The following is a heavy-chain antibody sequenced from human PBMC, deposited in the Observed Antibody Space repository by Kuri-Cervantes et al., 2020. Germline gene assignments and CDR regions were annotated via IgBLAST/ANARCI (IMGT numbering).Heavy chain of an antibody. CDR3: ARGPQSGASFDY. J-gene: IGHJ4*02. CDR1: GFTFSSYA. Sequence: GGSLRLSCAASGFTFSSYAFHWVRQTPGKGLEWVALIFFDGSNKEYADSVKGRFTISRDNSKNTLYLQMNSLRAEDTAVYYCARGPQSGASFDYWGQGTLVTVSS. V-gene: IGHV3-30*14. CDR2: IFFDGSNK. D-gene: IGHD3-10*01.